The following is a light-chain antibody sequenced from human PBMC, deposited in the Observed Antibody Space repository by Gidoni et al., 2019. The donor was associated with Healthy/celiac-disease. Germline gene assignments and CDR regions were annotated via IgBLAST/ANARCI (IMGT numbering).Light chain of an antibody. V-gene: IGKV3-11*01. Sequence: EIVLTQSPATLSLSPGERDTLSCRASQSVSSYLAWYQQKPGQAPRLLIYDASNRATGIPARFSGSGSGTDFTLTISSLEPEDFAVYYCQQHSNWPPTFGQGTRLEIK. CDR1: QSVSSY. J-gene: IGKJ5*01. CDR3: QQHSNWPPT. CDR2: DAS.